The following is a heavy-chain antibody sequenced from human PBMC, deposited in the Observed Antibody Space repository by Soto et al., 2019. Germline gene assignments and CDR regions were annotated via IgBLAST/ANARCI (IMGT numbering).Heavy chain of an antibody. D-gene: IGHD6-19*01. J-gene: IGHJ3*02. CDR3: ARDNSSGCNYCNAFDI. V-gene: IGHV3-30-3*01. CDR1: GFTFSSYA. CDR2: ISYDGSNK. Sequence: PGGSLRLSCAASGFTFSSYAMHWVRQAPGKGLEWVAVISYDGSNKYYADSVKGRFTISRDNSKNTLYLQMNSLRAEDTAVYYCARDNSSGCNYCNAFDIWGQGTMVTVSS.